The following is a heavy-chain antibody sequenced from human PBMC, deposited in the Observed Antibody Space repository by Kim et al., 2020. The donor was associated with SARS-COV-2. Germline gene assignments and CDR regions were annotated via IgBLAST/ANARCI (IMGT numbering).Heavy chain of an antibody. CDR1: GGSFSGYY. V-gene: IGHV4-34*01. D-gene: IGHD6-13*01. CDR3: ARADSSSWYPRGFDI. Sequence: SETLSLTCAVYGGSFSGYYWSWIRQPPGKGLEWIGEINHSGSTNYNPSLKSRVTISVDTSKNQFSLKLSSVTAADTAVYYCARADSSSWYPRGFDIWGQGTMVTVSS. CDR2: INHSGST. J-gene: IGHJ3*02.